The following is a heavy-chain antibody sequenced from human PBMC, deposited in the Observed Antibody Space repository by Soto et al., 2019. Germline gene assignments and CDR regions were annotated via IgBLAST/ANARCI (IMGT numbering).Heavy chain of an antibody. J-gene: IGHJ4*02. CDR1: GYAFTTYG. V-gene: IGHV1-18*01. CDR3: ARGRYGDY. Sequence: QVHLVQSGAEVKKPGASVKVSCKGSGYAFTTYGITWVRQAPGQGLEWMGWISAPNGNTNYAQKIQGRVTVTRDNSTSTAYMELRSLRSDDTAVYYGARGRYGDYWGQGSLVTVSS. CDR2: ISAPNGNT. D-gene: IGHD1-1*01.